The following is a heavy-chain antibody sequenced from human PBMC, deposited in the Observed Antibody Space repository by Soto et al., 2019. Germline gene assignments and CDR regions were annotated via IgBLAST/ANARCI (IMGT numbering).Heavy chain of an antibody. CDR2: ITGSGGGT. CDR1: RFSFSNYA. J-gene: IGHJ3*02. Sequence: EVQLLESRGRLVPPGGSLRLSCAGSRFSFSNYAMTWARQAPGEGLEWVSSITGSGGGTTYADSVKGRFTISRDNSKNILYLQMDSLRADDTAVYYCSTDPNGDYIGAFDNWGQGTMVTVSS. D-gene: IGHD4-17*01. CDR3: STDPNGDYIGAFDN. V-gene: IGHV3-23*01.